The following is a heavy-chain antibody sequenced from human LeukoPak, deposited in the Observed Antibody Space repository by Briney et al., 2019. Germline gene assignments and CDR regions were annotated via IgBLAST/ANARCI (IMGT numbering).Heavy chain of an antibody. V-gene: IGHV4-38-2*01. J-gene: IGHJ3*02. D-gene: IGHD2-15*01. CDR1: GYSISSGYY. CDR2: IYHSGST. Sequence: QSSETLSLTCAVSGYSISSGYYWGWIRQPPGQGLVWIGSIYHSGSTYYNPSLKSRVTISVDTSKNQFSLKLSSVTAADTAVYYCAKPPGEGSRLDAFDIWGQGTMVTVSS. CDR3: AKPPGEGSRLDAFDI.